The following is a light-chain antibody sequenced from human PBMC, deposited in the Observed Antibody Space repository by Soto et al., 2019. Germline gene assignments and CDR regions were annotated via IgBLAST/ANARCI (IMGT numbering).Light chain of an antibody. CDR1: QSVSSY. J-gene: IGKJ4*01. CDR2: DAS. Sequence: EIVLTQSPATLSLSPGDRATLSCRASQSVSSYLAWYQQKPGQAPRLLIYDASNRATGIPARFSGSGSGTDFTLTISSLEPEDFAVYYCQQRSNWPSTFGGGTKVEIQ. CDR3: QQRSNWPST. V-gene: IGKV3-11*01.